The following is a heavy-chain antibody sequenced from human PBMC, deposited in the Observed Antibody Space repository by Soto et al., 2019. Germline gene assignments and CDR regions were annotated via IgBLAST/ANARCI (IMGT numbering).Heavy chain of an antibody. J-gene: IGHJ5*02. D-gene: IGHD3-10*01. CDR1: GYIFTVYY. CDR3: ARQGSGSNWLDP. V-gene: IGHV1-2*02. CDR2: INPNSGGT. Sequence: ASVKVSCKASGYIFTVYYMHWVRQAPGQGLEWMGWINPNSGGTNYAQKFQGRVTMTGDTSIRTAYMELSRLRSDDTAVYYCARQGSGSNWLDPWGQGTLVTVSS.